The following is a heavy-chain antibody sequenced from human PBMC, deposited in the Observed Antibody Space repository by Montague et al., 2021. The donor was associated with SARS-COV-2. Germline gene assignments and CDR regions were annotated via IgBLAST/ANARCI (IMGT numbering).Heavy chain of an antibody. CDR2: MFTSGST. D-gene: IGHD1-14*01. V-gene: IGHV4-61*02. CDR1: GASISNPTYS. CDR3: VREGGSITFDY. J-gene: IGHJ4*02. Sequence: TLSLTCTVSGASISNPTYSWGWIRQPAGKELEWIGRMFTSGSTTYNPSLKSRVTISVDTSKNQFSLRLNSVTAADTAVYYCVREGGSITFDYWGQGILVTVSS.